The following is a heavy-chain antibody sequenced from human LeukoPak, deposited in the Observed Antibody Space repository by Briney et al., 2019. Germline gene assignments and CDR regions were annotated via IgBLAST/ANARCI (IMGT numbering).Heavy chain of an antibody. CDR1: GFTFSSYA. CDR2: ISGSGGST. V-gene: IGHV3-23*01. Sequence: PGGSLRLSCAASGFTFSSYAMSWVRQAPGKGREWVSAISGSGGSTYYADSVKGRFTISRDNSKNTLYLQMNSLRAEDTAVYYCAKDQGYSYGYYYWGQGTLVTVSS. D-gene: IGHD5-18*01. J-gene: IGHJ4*02. CDR3: AKDQGYSYGYYY.